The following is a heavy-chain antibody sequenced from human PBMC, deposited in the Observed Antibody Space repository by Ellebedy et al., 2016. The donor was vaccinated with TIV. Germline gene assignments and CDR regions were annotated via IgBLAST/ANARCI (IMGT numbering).Heavy chain of an antibody. D-gene: IGHD5/OR15-5a*01. CDR1: GFIVSSNY. CDR3: ANTVSAYWYFDL. Sequence: GESLKISCAASGFIVSSNYMSWVRQAPGKGLEWVSYISSSSSTIYYADSVKGRFTISRDNAKNSLYLQMNSLRAEETAVYYCANTVSAYWYFDLWGRGTLVTVSS. J-gene: IGHJ2*01. CDR2: ISSSSSTI. V-gene: IGHV3-48*01.